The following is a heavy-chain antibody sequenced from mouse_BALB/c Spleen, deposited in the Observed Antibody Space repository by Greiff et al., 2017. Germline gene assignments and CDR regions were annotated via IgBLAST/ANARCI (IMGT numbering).Heavy chain of an antibody. CDR1: GFTFSSYA. CDR3: ARRGYRYDFDY. D-gene: IGHD2-14*01. CDR2: ISSGGST. Sequence: EVELMESGGGLVKPGGSLKLSCAASGFTFSSYAMSWVRQTPEKRLEWVASISSGGSTYYPDSVKGRFTISRDNARNILYLQMSSLRSEDTAMYYCARRGYRYDFDYWGQGTTLTVSS. V-gene: IGHV5-6-5*01. J-gene: IGHJ2*01.